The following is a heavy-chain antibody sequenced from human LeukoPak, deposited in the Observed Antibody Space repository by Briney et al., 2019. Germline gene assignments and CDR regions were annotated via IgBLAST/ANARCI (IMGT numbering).Heavy chain of an antibody. CDR3: ASPTPRYSSSWRPLYYFDY. V-gene: IGHV1-69*13. CDR1: GGTFTSYA. CDR2: IIPIFGTA. Sequence: SVKVSCKASGGTFTSYAISWVRQAPGQGLEWMGGIIPIFGTANYAQKCQGRVTITSDESTRTAYMEMSSLRSEHTAVYYCASPTPRYSSSWRPLYYFDYWGQGTLVTVSS. D-gene: IGHD6-13*01. J-gene: IGHJ4*02.